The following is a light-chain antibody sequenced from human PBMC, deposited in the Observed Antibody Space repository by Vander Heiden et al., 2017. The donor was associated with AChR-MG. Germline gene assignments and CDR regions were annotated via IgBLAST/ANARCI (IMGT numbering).Light chain of an antibody. V-gene: IGKV3-20*01. Sequence: FVLTQSPATLALSPGERVTLSCRASQSVTNNQLAWYQQKPGQAPRLLIFDVATRATDTPDRFSGTGSGTDFTLTISGLQPEDSAVYYCQQYGATSTFGQGTRLEIK. CDR3: QQYGATST. J-gene: IGKJ5*01. CDR2: DVA. CDR1: QSVTNNQ.